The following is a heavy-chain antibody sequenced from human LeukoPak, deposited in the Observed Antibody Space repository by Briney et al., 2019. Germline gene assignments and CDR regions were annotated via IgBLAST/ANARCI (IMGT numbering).Heavy chain of an antibody. D-gene: IGHD1-26*01. Sequence: GGSLRLSCAASGFTFGNYSMSWVRQAPGKGLEWVANIKQDGSEKYYVDSVKGRSTISRDNAKNSLYLQMNSLRADDTAAYYRARDSEIHDYYYYYMDVWGKGATVTVSS. J-gene: IGHJ6*03. CDR2: IKQDGSEK. CDR3: ARDSEIHDYYYYYMDV. CDR1: GFTFGNYS. V-gene: IGHV3-7*01.